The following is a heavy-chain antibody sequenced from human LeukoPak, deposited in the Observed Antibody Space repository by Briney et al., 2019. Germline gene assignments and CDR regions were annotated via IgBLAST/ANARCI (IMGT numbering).Heavy chain of an antibody. J-gene: IGHJ3*02. CDR2: ISSSGSTI. CDR3: ARSRGVSRGYLRNAFDI. Sequence: GGALRLSCAASGFTFSDYYMSWIRQAPGKGLEWVSYISSSGSTIYYAVSVKGRFTISRDNAKNSLYLQMNSLRAEDTAVYYCARSRGVSRGYLRNAFDIWGQGTMVTVSS. CDR1: GFTFSDYY. D-gene: IGHD3-10*01. V-gene: IGHV3-11*01.